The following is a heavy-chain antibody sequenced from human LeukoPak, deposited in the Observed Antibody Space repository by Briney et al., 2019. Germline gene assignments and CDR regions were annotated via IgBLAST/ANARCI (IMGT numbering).Heavy chain of an antibody. D-gene: IGHD3-16*01. J-gene: IGHJ6*03. CDR3: ARETSQKGAHYMDV. CDR1: GGSISSSSYY. Sequence: SETLSLTCTVSGGSISSSSYYWSWIRQPPGKGPKWIGNIYYSGYTTYSPSLRSRVTISVDTSKNQFSLKLSSVTAADTAVYYCARETSQKGAHYMDVWGKGTTITISS. V-gene: IGHV4-61*01. CDR2: IYYSGYT.